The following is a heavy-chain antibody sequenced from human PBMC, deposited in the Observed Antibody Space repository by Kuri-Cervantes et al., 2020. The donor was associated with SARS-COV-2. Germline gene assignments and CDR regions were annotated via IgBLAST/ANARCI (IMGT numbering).Heavy chain of an antibody. V-gene: IGHV4-34*01. J-gene: IGHJ4*02. Sequence: GSLRLSCAASGFTFSSYAMHWVRQAPGKGLEWIGEINHSGSTNYNPSLKSRVTISVDTSKNQFSLKLSSVTAADTAVYYCARAGSLLWFGELLSLFDYWGQGTLVTVSS. CDR3: ARAGSLLWFGELLSLFDY. D-gene: IGHD3-10*01. CDR1: GFTFSSYA. CDR2: INHSGST.